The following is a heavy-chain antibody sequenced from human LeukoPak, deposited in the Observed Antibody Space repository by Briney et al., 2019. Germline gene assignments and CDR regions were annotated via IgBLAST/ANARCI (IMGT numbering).Heavy chain of an antibody. Sequence: PSETLSLTCTVSGGSITDATYYWSWMRQPPGKGLEWIGNIYYSGKTYYNPSLKTRVTISADTSKNHFPLRVTAVTAADTAVYYCARSRDNWFDPWGQGTLVTVSS. CDR2: IYYSGKT. J-gene: IGHJ5*02. CDR3: ARSRDNWFDP. V-gene: IGHV4-39*06. CDR1: GGSITDATYY.